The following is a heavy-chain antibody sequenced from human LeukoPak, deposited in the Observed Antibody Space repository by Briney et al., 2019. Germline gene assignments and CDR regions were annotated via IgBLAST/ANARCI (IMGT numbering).Heavy chain of an antibody. V-gene: IGHV3-23*01. CDR1: GLTFSSYA. CDR3: AKPAPHNTDYYYGVHFDY. Sequence: GGSLRLSCAASGLTFSSYAMSWVRQAPGKGLEWVSAISASGGSTYYADSVKGRYTISRDNSKNTLYLQMNSLRAEDTAVYYCAKPAPHNTDYYYGVHFDYWGQGTLVTVSS. J-gene: IGHJ4*02. CDR2: ISASGGST. D-gene: IGHD3-22*01.